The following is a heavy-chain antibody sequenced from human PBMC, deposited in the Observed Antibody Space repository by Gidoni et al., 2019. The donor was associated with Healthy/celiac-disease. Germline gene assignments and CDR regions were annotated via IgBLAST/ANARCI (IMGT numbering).Heavy chain of an antibody. CDR1: GFTFTSYA. CDR2: IRGSGGST. V-gene: IGHV3-23*01. J-gene: IGHJ2*01. Sequence: EVQLLESGGGLVQPGVSLRLSCASSGFTFTSYAMSWVRQAPGKGLEWVSAIRGSGGSTNKAESVKGRFTITRDNSKNTVYLQMNSLRAEETAVYYCAKEVATNNWYFDLWGRGTLVTVSS. D-gene: IGHD5-12*01. CDR3: AKEVATNNWYFDL.